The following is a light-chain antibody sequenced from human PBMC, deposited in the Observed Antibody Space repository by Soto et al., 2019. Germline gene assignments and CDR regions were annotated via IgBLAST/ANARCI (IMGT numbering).Light chain of an antibody. CDR1: QSVNSN. CDR3: QQDNDWPPRT. Sequence: EIVMTQSPATLSVSPGERATLSCRASQSVNSNLAWYQQKPGQAPRRLIYGASTRATAIPARFSGSWSGIEFTLTISSLQSADVAVYYCQQDNDWPPRTFGQGTNVEIK. V-gene: IGKV3-15*01. J-gene: IGKJ1*01. CDR2: GAS.